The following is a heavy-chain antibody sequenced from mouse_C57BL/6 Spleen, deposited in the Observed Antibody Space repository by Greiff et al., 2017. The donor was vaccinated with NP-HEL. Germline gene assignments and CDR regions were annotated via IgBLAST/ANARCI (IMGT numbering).Heavy chain of an antibody. CDR1: GYTFTDYE. CDR3: ARSDYGPYAMDY. Sequence: QVQLKESGAELVRPGASVTLSCKASGYTFTDYEMHWVKQTPVHGLEWIGAIDPETGGTAYTQKFKGKAILTADKASSTPYMELRSLTSEDSAVYYCARSDYGPYAMDYWGQGTSVTVSS. CDR2: IDPETGGT. V-gene: IGHV1-15*01. D-gene: IGHD1-1*01. J-gene: IGHJ4*01.